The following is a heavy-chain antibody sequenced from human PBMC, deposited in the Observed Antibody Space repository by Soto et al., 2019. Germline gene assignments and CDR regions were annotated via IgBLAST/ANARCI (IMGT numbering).Heavy chain of an antibody. CDR1: GFTFSSYG. CDR2: IWYDGSNK. V-gene: IGHV3-33*01. D-gene: IGHD3-16*02. CDR3: ARDQYDYVWGSYRYPVDY. Sequence: GGSPRLSCAASGFTFSSYGMHWVRQAPGKGLEWVAVIWYDGSNKYYADSVKGRFTISRDNSKNTLYLQMNSLRAEDTAVYYCARDQYDYVWGSYRYPVDYWGQGTLVTVSS. J-gene: IGHJ4*02.